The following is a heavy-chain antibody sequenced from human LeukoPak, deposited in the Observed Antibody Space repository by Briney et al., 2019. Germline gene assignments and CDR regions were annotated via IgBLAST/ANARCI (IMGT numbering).Heavy chain of an antibody. CDR1: GFTFSSYS. CDR3: AREASLVVAATLVAFDI. D-gene: IGHD2-15*01. Sequence: GGSLRLSCAASGFTFSSYSMNWVRQAPGKGLEWVSSISSSSYIYYADSVKGRFTISRDNAKNSLYLQMNSLRAEDTAVYYCAREASLVVAATLVAFDIWGQGTMVTVSS. J-gene: IGHJ3*02. V-gene: IGHV3-21*01. CDR2: ISSSSYI.